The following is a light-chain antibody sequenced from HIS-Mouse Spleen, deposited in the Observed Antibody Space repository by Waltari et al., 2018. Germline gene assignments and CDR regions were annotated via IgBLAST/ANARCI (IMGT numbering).Light chain of an antibody. Sequence: EIVLTHSPATLSVSPGETATRSCRASQSVSSNLAWYQQKPGQAPRLLIYGAPTRATGIPARFTGSGSGTEITLTISSMQSEDFAVYYCQQYNNWPPLTFGGGTKVEIK. J-gene: IGKJ4*01. CDR2: GAP. CDR3: QQYNNWPPLT. V-gene: IGKV3-15*01. CDR1: QSVSSN.